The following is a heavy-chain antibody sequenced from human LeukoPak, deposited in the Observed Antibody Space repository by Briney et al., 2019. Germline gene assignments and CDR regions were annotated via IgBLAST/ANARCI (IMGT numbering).Heavy chain of an antibody. CDR1: GFAFNYAW. CDR2: INPDGSEK. J-gene: IGHJ4*02. CDR3: ARTYAYDATGDRGH. Sequence: GGSLRLSCAASGFAFNYAWVSWVRQAPGKGLQWVANINPDGSEKYYVDSVKGRFTISRDNAKNSLYLQMNSLRAEDTAVYYCARTYAYDATGDRGHWGQGTLVTVSS. V-gene: IGHV3-7*01. D-gene: IGHD3-16*01.